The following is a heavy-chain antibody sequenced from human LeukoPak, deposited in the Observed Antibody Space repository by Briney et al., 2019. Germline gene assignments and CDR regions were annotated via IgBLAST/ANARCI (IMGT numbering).Heavy chain of an antibody. CDR3: AKGLRFLEWLNYFDY. D-gene: IGHD3-3*01. CDR2: IRYDGSNK. Sequence: GGSLRLSCAASGFTFSSYGIHWVRQAPGKGLEWVAFIRYDGSNKYYADSVKGRFTISRDNSKNTLYLQMNGLRAEDTAVYYCAKGLRFLEWLNYFDYWGQGTLVTVSS. V-gene: IGHV3-30*02. J-gene: IGHJ4*02. CDR1: GFTFSSYG.